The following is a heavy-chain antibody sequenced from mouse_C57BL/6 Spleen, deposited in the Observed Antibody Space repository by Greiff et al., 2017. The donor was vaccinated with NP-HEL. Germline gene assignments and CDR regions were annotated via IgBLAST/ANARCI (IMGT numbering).Heavy chain of an antibody. CDR1: GYTFTSYW. CDR3: ARRDYSNYPFDY. CDR2: IYPSDSET. D-gene: IGHD2-5*01. J-gene: IGHJ2*01. V-gene: IGHV1-61*01. Sequence: VKLQQPGAELVRPGSSVKLSCKASGYTFTSYWMDWVKQRPGQGLEWIGNIYPSDSETHYNQKFKDKATLTVDKSSSTAYMQLSSLTSEDSAVYYCARRDYSNYPFDYWGQGTTLTVSS.